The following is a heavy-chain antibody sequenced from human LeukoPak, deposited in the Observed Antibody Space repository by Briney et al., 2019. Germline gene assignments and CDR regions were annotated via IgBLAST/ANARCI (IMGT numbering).Heavy chain of an antibody. D-gene: IGHD1-20*01. CDR1: GFIFSSSA. Sequence: GGSLRLSCAVSGFIFSSSAMSWVRQAPGKGLEWVSAISGGGDDTSYADSARGRFTVSRDNSKNTLYLQMNSLRAEDTAVYYCAKDGYNWNDAVFDYWGQGTLVTVSS. CDR2: ISGGGDDT. CDR3: AKDGYNWNDAVFDY. V-gene: IGHV3-23*01. J-gene: IGHJ4*02.